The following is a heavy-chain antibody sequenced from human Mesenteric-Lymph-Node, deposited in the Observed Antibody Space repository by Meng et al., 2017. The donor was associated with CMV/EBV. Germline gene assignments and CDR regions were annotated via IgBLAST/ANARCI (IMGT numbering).Heavy chain of an antibody. CDR3: ARVNYYENSGPDR. D-gene: IGHD3-22*01. CDR2: INYSGTT. Sequence: GSLRLSCIASGGSITTYYWGWIRQPPGKGLEWIGHINYSGTTSYNPSLKSRVIISTDTSKNLFSLKLRSVTAADTAVYFCARVNYYENSGPDRWGQGTLVTVSS. V-gene: IGHV4-59*01. J-gene: IGHJ5*02. CDR1: GGSITTYY.